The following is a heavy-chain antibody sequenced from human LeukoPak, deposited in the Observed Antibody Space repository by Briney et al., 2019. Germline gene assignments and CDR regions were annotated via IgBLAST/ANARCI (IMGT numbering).Heavy chain of an antibody. D-gene: IGHD3-16*01. CDR3: ARDRITVNTPYFDS. J-gene: IGHJ4*02. Sequence: SVKVSCKASGGTFSSYAISWVRQAPGQGLEWMGGIIPIFGTANYAQKFQGRVTITADESTSTAYMELSSLRYDDTAVYYCARDRITVNTPYFDSWGQGTLVTVSS. CDR2: IIPIFGTA. CDR1: GGTFSSYA. V-gene: IGHV1-69*13.